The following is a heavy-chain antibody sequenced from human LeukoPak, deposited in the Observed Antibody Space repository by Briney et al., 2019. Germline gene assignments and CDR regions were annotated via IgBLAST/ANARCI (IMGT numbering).Heavy chain of an antibody. V-gene: IGHV3-48*03. J-gene: IGHJ4*02. CDR2: ITNSGSTI. Sequence: GGSLRLSCTVSGFTFSIFEMNWVRQAPGKGLEWVAYITNSGSTIDYADSVKGRFTISRDNSKNTLYLQMNSLRAEDTAIYYCAKAEGKNPTGGRWLDWGQGTLVTVSS. CDR3: AKAEGKNPTGGRWLD. D-gene: IGHD6-19*01. CDR1: GFTFSIFE.